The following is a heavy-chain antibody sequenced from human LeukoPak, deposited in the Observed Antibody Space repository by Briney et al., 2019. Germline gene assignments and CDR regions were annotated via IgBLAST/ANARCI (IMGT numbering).Heavy chain of an antibody. V-gene: IGHV4-34*01. D-gene: IGHD2-2*01. CDR3: ARRRRWGRRYCSSTSCPKGDYFDY. Sequence: SETLSLTCAVYGGSFSGYYWSWIRQPPGKGLEWIGEINHSGSTNYNPSLKSRVTISVDTSKNQFSLKLSSVTAADTAVYYCARRRRWGRRYCSSTSCPKGDYFDYWGQGTLVTVSS. J-gene: IGHJ4*02. CDR1: GGSFSGYY. CDR2: INHSGST.